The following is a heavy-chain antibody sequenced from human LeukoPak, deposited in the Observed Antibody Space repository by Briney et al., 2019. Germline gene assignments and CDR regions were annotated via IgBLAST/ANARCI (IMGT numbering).Heavy chain of an antibody. CDR3: ARPGYIYGSFDY. CDR2: IKASGGRT. Sequence: AAVKVSCKASGYTFSSHNMHSVRPAPGQGLEWVGVIKASGGRTSYAQQCQGRVTITKDTSTSTGYMELSSRRSEDTAVYYCARPGYIYGSFDYWGQGNLVTVSS. V-gene: IGHV1-46*01. J-gene: IGHJ4*02. CDR1: GYTFSSHN. D-gene: IGHD5-18*01.